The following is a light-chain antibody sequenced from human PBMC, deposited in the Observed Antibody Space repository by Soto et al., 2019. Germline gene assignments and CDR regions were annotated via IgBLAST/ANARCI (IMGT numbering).Light chain of an antibody. CDR3: KQSYSTPWT. Sequence: DIQMTQSPSTLSAYVGDRVTITCRASQSFSSYLNWYQQKPGKAPKLLIYAAYSLQSGVPSRFSGSGSGTDFTLTIRSLQPEDFATYYCKQSYSTPWTFGQGTKVDIK. J-gene: IGKJ1*01. V-gene: IGKV1-39*01. CDR1: QSFSSY. CDR2: AAY.